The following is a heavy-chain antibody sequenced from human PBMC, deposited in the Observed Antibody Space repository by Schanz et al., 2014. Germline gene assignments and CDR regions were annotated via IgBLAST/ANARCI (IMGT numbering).Heavy chain of an antibody. CDR1: GFRFDDYA. Sequence: EVQLVESGGGLVQPGRSLRLSCVASGFRFDDYAMHWVRQAPGKGLEWVSGMSWNAGSLGYGDSVKGRFTIYRDNAKNSLYLQMNSLRAEDTALYYCARDTAQSCIGPSCFEYFQHWGQGALVTVSS. V-gene: IGHV3-9*01. J-gene: IGHJ1*01. CDR2: MSWNAGSL. D-gene: IGHD2-2*01. CDR3: ARDTAQSCIGPSCFEYFQH.